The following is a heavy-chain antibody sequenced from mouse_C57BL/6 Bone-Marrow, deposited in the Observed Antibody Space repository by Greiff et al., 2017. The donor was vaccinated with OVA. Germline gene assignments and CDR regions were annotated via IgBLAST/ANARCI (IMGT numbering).Heavy chain of an antibody. Sequence: EVQLQQPGTELVKPGASVKLSCKASGYSFTDYNMNWVKQSNGKSLEWIGVINPNYGTTSYNQKFKGKATLTVDQSSSTAYMQLNSLTSEDSAVYYCAREIYYDYDGVFDYWGQGTTLTVSS. J-gene: IGHJ2*01. CDR3: AREIYYDYDGVFDY. V-gene: IGHV1-39*01. CDR1: GYSFTDYN. D-gene: IGHD2-4*01. CDR2: INPNYGTT.